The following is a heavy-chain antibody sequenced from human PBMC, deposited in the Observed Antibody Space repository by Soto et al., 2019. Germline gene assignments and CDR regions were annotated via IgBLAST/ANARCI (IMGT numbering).Heavy chain of an antibody. Sequence: GASVDVSCKASCYTFTSYGISWVRQAPLQGLELMGWISAYNGNTNYSQKLQGRFTITTDPSTSTAYLELRSLRSDARAVYYCARDSPNYYDSSGYYPFDSGGQGPLAPSPQ. V-gene: IGHV1-18*01. CDR1: CYTFTSYG. J-gene: IGHJ4*02. CDR2: ISAYNGNT. CDR3: ARDSPNYYDSSGYYPFDS. D-gene: IGHD3-22*01.